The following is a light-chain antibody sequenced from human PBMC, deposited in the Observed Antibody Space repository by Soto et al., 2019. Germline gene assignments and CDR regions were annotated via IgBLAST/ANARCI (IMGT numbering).Light chain of an antibody. J-gene: IGKJ1*01. CDR1: QSLLHSSGYHY. V-gene: IGKV2-28*01. CDR2: LGS. Sequence: DSVMTQSPLSLPVTPGEPASISCRSSQSLLHSSGYHYLDWYLQKPWQSPQLLIYLGSNRASGVTDRFSGSGSGTDFTLKISRVEAEDVEVYYCMQAIQTRWTFGQGTKVEIK. CDR3: MQAIQTRWT.